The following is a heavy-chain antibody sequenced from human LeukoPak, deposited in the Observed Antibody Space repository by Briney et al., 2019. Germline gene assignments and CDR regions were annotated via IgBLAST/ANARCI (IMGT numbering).Heavy chain of an antibody. Sequence: SETLSLTCAVYGRSFSGYYWSWIRQPPGKGLEWIGEINHSGSTNYNPSLKSRVTISVDTSKNQFSLKLSSVTAADTAVYYCARLASAWDLRFLEWYNWFDPWGQGTLVTVSS. J-gene: IGHJ5*02. D-gene: IGHD3-3*01. V-gene: IGHV4-34*01. CDR3: ARLASAWDLRFLEWYNWFDP. CDR2: INHSGST. CDR1: GRSFSGYY.